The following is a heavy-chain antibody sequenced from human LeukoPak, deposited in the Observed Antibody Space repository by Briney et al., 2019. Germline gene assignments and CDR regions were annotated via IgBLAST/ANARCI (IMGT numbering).Heavy chain of an antibody. CDR2: ISDSSSTI. Sequence: GGSLRLSCAASGFTFSSYSMNWVRQAPGKGLEWVSYISDSSSTIYYADSVKGRFTISRDNAKNSLYLQMNSLRAEDTAVYYCAKRLERQGYYFDYWGQGTLVTVSS. D-gene: IGHD1-1*01. CDR1: GFTFSSYS. CDR3: AKRLERQGYYFDY. V-gene: IGHV3-48*04. J-gene: IGHJ4*02.